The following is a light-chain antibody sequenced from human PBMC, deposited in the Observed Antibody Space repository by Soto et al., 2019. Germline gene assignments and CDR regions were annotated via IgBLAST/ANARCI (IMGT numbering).Light chain of an antibody. Sequence: SYELTQPPSVSVAPGKTARISCGGDNIGNKRKGVHWYQQKPGQAPVVVIYYDSDRPSGIPERFSGSNSGNAATLTISRVEAGDEADYYCQVWDSDSDQWVFGGGTKLTVL. J-gene: IGLJ3*02. CDR3: QVWDSDSDQWV. CDR2: YDS. CDR1: NIGNKRKG. V-gene: IGLV3-21*04.